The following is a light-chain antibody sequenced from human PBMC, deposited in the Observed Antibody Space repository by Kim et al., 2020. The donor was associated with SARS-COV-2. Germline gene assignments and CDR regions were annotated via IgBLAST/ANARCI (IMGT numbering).Light chain of an antibody. CDR3: QQYSAYPIT. V-gene: IGKV1-16*02. CDR1: QGIGNR. Sequence: ASVGDRVTITCRASQGIGNRLAWFQQKPGKVPKFLIFAASSLQSGDPSKFFGSGSGTDFTLTINSLQPEDFATYYCQQYSAYPITFGQGTRLEIK. J-gene: IGKJ5*01. CDR2: AAS.